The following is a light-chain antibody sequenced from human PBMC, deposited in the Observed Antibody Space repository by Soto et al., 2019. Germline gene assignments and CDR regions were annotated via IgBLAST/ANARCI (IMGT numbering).Light chain of an antibody. CDR1: QSVTSR. J-gene: IGKJ2*01. V-gene: IGKV3-15*01. Sequence: EIVMTQSPATLSVSPGERATLSCRASQSVTSRLAWYQQKPGQAPRLLIYGASTRATGISARFSGSGSGTEFTLTISSRQSEDFAVYYCQQYNNWPPYTFGQGTKVEIK. CDR2: GAS. CDR3: QQYNNWPPYT.